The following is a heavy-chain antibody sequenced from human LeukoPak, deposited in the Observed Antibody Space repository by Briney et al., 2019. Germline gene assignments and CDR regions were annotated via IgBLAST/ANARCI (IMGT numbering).Heavy chain of an antibody. D-gene: IGHD3-16*01. CDR1: GGSINYFY. CDR3: VRGLKAFET. J-gene: IGHJ5*02. Sequence: SETLSLTCTVSGGSINYFYWSWIRQPPGKGLEWIGYVYYSGSTNYSPSLKSRVTMSADTSTNQLSLKLSSVTAADTAVYYCVRGLKAFETWGQGALVTVSS. CDR2: VYYSGST. V-gene: IGHV4-59*01.